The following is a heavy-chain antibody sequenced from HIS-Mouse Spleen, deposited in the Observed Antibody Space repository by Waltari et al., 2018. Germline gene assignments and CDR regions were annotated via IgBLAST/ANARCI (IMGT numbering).Heavy chain of an antibody. Sequence: QLQLQESGPGLVKPSETLSLTCTVSGGSISSSSYYWGWIRQPPGKGLEWIGSIDYTGGTYYNPSRKSRVTISVDTSKNQFSLKLGSGTAADTAVYYCAREIPYSSSWYDWYLDLWGRGTLVTVSS. CDR1: GGSISSSSYY. D-gene: IGHD6-13*01. CDR3: AREIPYSSSWYDWYLDL. V-gene: IGHV4-39*07. J-gene: IGHJ2*01. CDR2: IDYTGGT.